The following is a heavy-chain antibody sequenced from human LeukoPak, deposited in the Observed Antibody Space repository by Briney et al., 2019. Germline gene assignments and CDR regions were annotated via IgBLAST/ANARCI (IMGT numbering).Heavy chain of an antibody. J-gene: IGHJ3*02. Sequence: PGGSLRLSCAASGFTFRSYAIHWVRQAPGKGLEWVAFISWDGTIKYYADSVKGRFSISRDNSKNTLSLQMNSLRGEDTAVYYCARQPLRGDYRDAFDIWGQGTMVTVSS. D-gene: IGHD4-17*01. CDR1: GFTFRSYA. CDR3: ARQPLRGDYRDAFDI. CDR2: ISWDGTIK. V-gene: IGHV3-30-3*01.